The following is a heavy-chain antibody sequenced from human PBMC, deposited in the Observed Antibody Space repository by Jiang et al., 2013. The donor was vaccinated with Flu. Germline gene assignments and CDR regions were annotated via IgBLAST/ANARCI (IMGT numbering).Heavy chain of an antibody. CDR2: IYPGDSDT. CDR3: ARRRYCSGGSCPYYYGMDV. D-gene: IGHD2-15*01. Sequence: GAEVKKPGESLKISCKGSGYSFTSYWIGWVRQMPGKGLEWMGIIYPGDSDTRYSPSFQGQVTISADKSISTAYLQWSSLKASDTAMYYXARRRYCSGGSCPYYYGMDVWGKGTTVTVSS. J-gene: IGHJ6*04. CDR1: GYSFTSYW. V-gene: IGHV5-51*01.